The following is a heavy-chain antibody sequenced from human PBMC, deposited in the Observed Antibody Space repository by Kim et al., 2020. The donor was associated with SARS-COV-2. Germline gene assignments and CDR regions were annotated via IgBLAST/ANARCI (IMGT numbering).Heavy chain of an antibody. V-gene: IGHV3-74*01. J-gene: IGHJ1*01. D-gene: IGHD3-22*01. CDR3: ARGGDDDISGYYGFFHH. Sequence: VKGRFTIARDNAKNTLYLQMNSLRPEDTGVYYCARGGDDDISGYYGFFHHWGQGARVTVSS.